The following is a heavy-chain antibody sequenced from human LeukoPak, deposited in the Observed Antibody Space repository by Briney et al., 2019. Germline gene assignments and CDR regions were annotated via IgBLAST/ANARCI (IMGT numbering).Heavy chain of an antibody. CDR2: IYYSGST. Sequence: PSETLSLTCTVSGGSISSSSYYWGWIRQPPGKGLEWIGSIYYSGSTYYNPSLKSRVTISVDTSKNQFSLKLSSVTAADTAVYYCARDQGTIAARLNYYYYMDVWGKGTTVTVSS. J-gene: IGHJ6*03. D-gene: IGHD6-6*01. CDR3: ARDQGTIAARLNYYYYMDV. CDR1: GGSISSSSYY. V-gene: IGHV4-39*07.